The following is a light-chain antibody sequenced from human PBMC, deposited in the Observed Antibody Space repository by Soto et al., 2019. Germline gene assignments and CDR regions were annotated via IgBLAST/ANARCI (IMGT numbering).Light chain of an antibody. Sequence: DIQMTQTPSTLPASVGDTVSILCRASESISSWLAWYQQKPGNAPRLLIYDASKLGRGVPSRFSGAGSGTEFILTISSLQPDDFATYFCQQYNSLSPWTFGQGTKVDIK. CDR3: QQYNSLSPWT. J-gene: IGKJ1*01. CDR2: DAS. CDR1: ESISSW. V-gene: IGKV1-5*02.